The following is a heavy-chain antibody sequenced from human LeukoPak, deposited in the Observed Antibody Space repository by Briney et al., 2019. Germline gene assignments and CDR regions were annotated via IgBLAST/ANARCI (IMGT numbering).Heavy chain of an antibody. V-gene: IGHV3-21*01. CDR3: ARESSGSYYSFDY. CDR2: ISSSSSYI. D-gene: IGHD1-26*01. Sequence: PGGSLRLSCAASGFTFSSYSMNWVRQAPGKGLECVSSISSSSSYIYYADSVKGRFTISRDNAKNSLYLQMNSLRAEDTAVYYCARESSGSYYSFDYWGQGTLVTVSS. CDR1: GFTFSSYS. J-gene: IGHJ4*02.